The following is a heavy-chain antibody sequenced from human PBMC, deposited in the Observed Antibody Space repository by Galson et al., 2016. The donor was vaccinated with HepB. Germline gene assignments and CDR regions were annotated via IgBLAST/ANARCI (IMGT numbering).Heavy chain of an antibody. CDR1: GFTFSSYA. CDR2: ISGSGANT. CDR3: ARMSGGRIQLWRNDH. V-gene: IGHV3-23*01. J-gene: IGHJ4*02. D-gene: IGHD5-18*01. Sequence: SLRLSCAASGFTFSSYAMSWVRQAPGKGLEWVSAISGSGANTYYAVSVKGRFTTSRDKSKNTLYLQMNSLRAEDTAVYYCARMSGGRIQLWRNDHWGQGTLVTVSS.